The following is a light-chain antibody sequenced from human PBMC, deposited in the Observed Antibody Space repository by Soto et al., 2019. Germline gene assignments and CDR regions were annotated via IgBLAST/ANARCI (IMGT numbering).Light chain of an antibody. J-gene: IGLJ3*02. CDR3: QSFDSSLTAWV. CDR2: AYT. V-gene: IGLV1-40*01. CDR1: NSNIGAGYD. Sequence: QSVLTQPPSVSGAPGQRVTISCTGSNSNIGAGYDLHWYQQFPGAAPILLIFAYTNRPSGVPDRFSCSKSGTSASLAIIGLQADDEADYYCQSFDSSLTAWVFGGGTKVTVL.